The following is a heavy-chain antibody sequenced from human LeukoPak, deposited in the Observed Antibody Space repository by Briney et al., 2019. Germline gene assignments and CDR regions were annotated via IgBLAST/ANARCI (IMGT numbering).Heavy chain of an antibody. Sequence: PGGSLRLSCAASGFTFSSYAMSWVRQAPGKGLECISGFSGSGGSTYYADSVKGRFTISRDNSKNTLYLQMNSLRAEDTAVYYCAREAHYYDSSGYYYVDDYYYYMDVWGKGTTVTISS. CDR1: GFTFSSYA. V-gene: IGHV3-23*01. D-gene: IGHD3-22*01. CDR3: AREAHYYDSSGYYYVDDYYYYMDV. J-gene: IGHJ6*03. CDR2: FSGSGGST.